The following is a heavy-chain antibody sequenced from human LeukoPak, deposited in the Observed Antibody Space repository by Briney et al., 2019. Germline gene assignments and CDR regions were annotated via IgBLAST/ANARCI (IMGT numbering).Heavy chain of an antibody. D-gene: IGHD3-3*01. J-gene: IGHJ5*02. V-gene: IGHV4-30-4*08. CDR2: IYYSGST. CDR1: GGSISSGDYY. Sequence: SETLSLTCTVSGGSISSGDYYWSWIRQPPGKGLEWIGYIYYSGSTYYNPSLKSRVTISVDTSKNQFSLKLSSVTAADTAVYYCAREGQSGYPSNWFDPWGQGTLVTVSS. CDR3: AREGQSGYPSNWFDP.